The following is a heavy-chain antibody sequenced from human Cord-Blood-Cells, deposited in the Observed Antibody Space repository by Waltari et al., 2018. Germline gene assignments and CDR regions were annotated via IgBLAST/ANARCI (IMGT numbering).Heavy chain of an antibody. CDR2: IYYSGST. V-gene: IGHV4-59*08. Sequence: QVQLQESGPGLVKPSETLSPPCTVPGGSLSSSHWIWVRQPPGKGLEWIGYIYYSGSTNYNPSLKSRVTISVDTSKNQFSLKLSSVTAADTAVYYCARQGVAGYYYYYMDVWGKGTTVTVSS. CDR3: ARQGVAGYYYYYMDV. CDR1: GGSLSSSH. J-gene: IGHJ6*03. D-gene: IGHD6-19*01.